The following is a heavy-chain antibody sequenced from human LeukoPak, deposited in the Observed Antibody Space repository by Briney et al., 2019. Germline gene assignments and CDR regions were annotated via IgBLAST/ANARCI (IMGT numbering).Heavy chain of an antibody. V-gene: IGHV4-61*02. CDR1: GGSISSGSYY. CDR3: AREYGAFPTFDY. D-gene: IGHD4-17*01. Sequence: PSQTLSLTCTVSGGSISSGSYYWRWLRQPAGKGLEWIGRIYTSGSTNYNPSLKSRVTISVDTSKNQFSLKLSSVTAADTAVYYCAREYGAFPTFDYWGQGTLVTVSS. CDR2: IYTSGST. J-gene: IGHJ4*02.